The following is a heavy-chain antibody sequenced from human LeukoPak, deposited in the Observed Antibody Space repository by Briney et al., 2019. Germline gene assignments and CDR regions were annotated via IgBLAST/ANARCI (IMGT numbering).Heavy chain of an antibody. Sequence: GGSLRLSCTASGFTFCDYAMSWFRQAPGKGLEWVGFIRAKTYGGTTQYAASVKDRFTISRDDSESIVYLQMNSLKTEDTALYYCARANYGGNAGGFWGQGTLVTVSS. CDR3: ARANYGGNAGGF. J-gene: IGHJ4*02. CDR1: GFTFCDYA. D-gene: IGHD4-23*01. CDR2: IRAKTYGGTT. V-gene: IGHV3-49*03.